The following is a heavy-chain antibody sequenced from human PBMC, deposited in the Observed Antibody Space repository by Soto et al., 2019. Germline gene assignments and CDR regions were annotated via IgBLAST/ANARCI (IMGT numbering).Heavy chain of an antibody. J-gene: IGHJ4*02. V-gene: IGHV1-69*13. Sequence: GASVKVSCKASGGTFSSYAISWVRQAPGQGLEWMGGIIPIFGTANYAQKFQGRVTITADESTSTAYMELSSLRSEDTAVYYCARARDYDFWSGYSDFRLDYWGQGTLVTVSS. CDR1: GGTFSSYA. CDR2: IIPIFGTA. CDR3: ARARDYDFWSGYSDFRLDY. D-gene: IGHD3-3*01.